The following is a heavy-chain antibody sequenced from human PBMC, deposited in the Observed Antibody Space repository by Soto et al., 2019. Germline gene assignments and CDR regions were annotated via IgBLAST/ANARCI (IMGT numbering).Heavy chain of an antibody. D-gene: IGHD6-19*01. J-gene: IGHJ5*01. V-gene: IGHV4-61*01. CDR2: ILSSGGT. Sequence: SETLSLTCSVSGDSVSSDSYYWTWIRQPPGKTLEWVGFILSSGGTSTNPSLRSRLSMSVDTSRNQFSMRLTSVTAADTGVYFCAKGFSSGLYVDSWGRGAQVTVSS. CDR3: AKGFSSGLYVDS. CDR1: GDSVSSDSYY.